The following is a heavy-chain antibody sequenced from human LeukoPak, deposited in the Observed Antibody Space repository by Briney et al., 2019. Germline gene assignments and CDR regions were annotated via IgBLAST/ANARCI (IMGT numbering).Heavy chain of an antibody. J-gene: IGHJ4*02. CDR1: GYTFTSYD. D-gene: IGHD5-12*01. V-gene: IGHV1-8*01. CDR2: MNPNSGNT. CDR3: ARRLYSGYEDY. Sequence: AASVKVSCKASGYTFTSYDINWVRQATGQGLEWMGWMNPNSGNTGYAQKFQGRVTMTTDTSTSTAYMELRSLRSDDTAVYYCARRLYSGYEDYWGQGTLVTVSS.